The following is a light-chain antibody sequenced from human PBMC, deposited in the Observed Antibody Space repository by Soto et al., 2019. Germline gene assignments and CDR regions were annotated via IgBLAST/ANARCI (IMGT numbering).Light chain of an antibody. Sequence: VLTQSPGTLSLSPGERATLSCRASQSVSSYLAWYQQKPGQAPRLLIYDASNRATGIPARFSGSGSGTEFTLTISSLQSEDFALYYCQQYNNWPLAFGGGTKVDIK. V-gene: IGKV3D-15*01. CDR3: QQYNNWPLA. CDR1: QSVSSY. CDR2: DAS. J-gene: IGKJ4*01.